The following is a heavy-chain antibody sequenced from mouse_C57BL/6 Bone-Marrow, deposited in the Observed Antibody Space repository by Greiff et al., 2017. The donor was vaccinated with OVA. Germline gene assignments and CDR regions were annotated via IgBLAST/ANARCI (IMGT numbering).Heavy chain of an antibody. CDR2: ISDGGSYT. CDR3: ARGPQTGTEDFDY. D-gene: IGHD1-3*01. Sequence: EVKLVESGGGLVKPGGTLKLSCAASGFTLSSYAMSWVRQTPEKRLEWVATISDGGSYTYYPDNVKGRITISRDNAKNNLYLQMSHLKSEDTAMYYCARGPQTGTEDFDYWGQGTTLTVSS. J-gene: IGHJ2*01. V-gene: IGHV5-4*03. CDR1: GFTLSSYA.